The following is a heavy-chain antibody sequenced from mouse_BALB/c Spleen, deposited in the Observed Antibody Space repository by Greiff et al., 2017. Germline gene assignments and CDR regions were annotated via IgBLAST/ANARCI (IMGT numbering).Heavy chain of an antibody. CDR2: INPNNGGT. CDR3: ARGASFTTGFAY. CDR1: GYTFTDYN. J-gene: IGHJ3*01. V-gene: IGHV1-18*01. Sequence: VQLQQSGPELVKPGASVKIPCKASGYTFTDYNMDWVKQSHGKSLEWIGDINPNNGGTIYNQKFKGKATLTVDKSSSTAYMELRSLTSEDTAVYYCARGASFTTGFAYWGQGTLVTVSA. D-gene: IGHD2-12*01.